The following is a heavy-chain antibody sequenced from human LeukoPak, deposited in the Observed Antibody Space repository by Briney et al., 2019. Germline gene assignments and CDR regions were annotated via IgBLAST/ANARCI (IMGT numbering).Heavy chain of an antibody. V-gene: IGHV1-69*13. CDR3: ARESVPYYYDSSGYRKHWYFDL. Sequence: ASVKVSCKASGGTFSSYAISWVQQAPGQGLEWMGGIIPIFGTANYAQKFQGRVTITADESTSTAYMELSSLRSEDTAVYYCARESVPYYYDSSGYRKHWYFDLWGRGTLVTVSS. CDR2: IIPIFGTA. CDR1: GGTFSSYA. J-gene: IGHJ2*01. D-gene: IGHD3-22*01.